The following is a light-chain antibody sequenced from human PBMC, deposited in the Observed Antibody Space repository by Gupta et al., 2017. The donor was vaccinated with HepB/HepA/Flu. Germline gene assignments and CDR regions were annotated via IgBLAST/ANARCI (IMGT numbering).Light chain of an antibody. CDR1: QSLLHSNGYTY. J-gene: IGKJ4*01. Sequence: DMGMTQSLLSLPVTPGEPASISCRSSQSLLHSNGYTYLDWYLQKPGQSPQLLSYLSSHRASGVPDRFSGSGSGTDFTLKINRVEAEDVGVYYCRQGLQTPLTFGGGTKVEIK. V-gene: IGKV2-28*01. CDR2: LSS. CDR3: RQGLQTPLT.